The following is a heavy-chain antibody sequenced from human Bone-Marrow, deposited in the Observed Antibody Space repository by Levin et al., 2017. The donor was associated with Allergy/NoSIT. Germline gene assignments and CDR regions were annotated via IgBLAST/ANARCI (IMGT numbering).Heavy chain of an antibody. CDR1: GGSIHSGDYF. CDR3: ARLWGSRTATLDY. D-gene: IGHD5-18*01. V-gene: IGHV4-31*03. J-gene: IGHJ4*02. Sequence: SQTLSLPCTVSGGSIHSGDYFWSWIRQHPGKGLEWVGYVSYSGSAYYTPSLLGRATISLDTFENQFSLRLISVTAADTAVYYCARLWGSRTATLDYWGQGTLVTVSS. CDR2: VSYSGSA.